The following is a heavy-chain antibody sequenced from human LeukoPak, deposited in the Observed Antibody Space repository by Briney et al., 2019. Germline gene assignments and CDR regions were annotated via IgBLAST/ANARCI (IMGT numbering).Heavy chain of an antibody. Sequence: ASVKVSCKASGYTFTSYGISWVRQAPGQGLEWMGWISAYNGNTNYAQKLQGRVTMTTDTSTSTAYMELRSLRSDDTAVYYCARVPWELPYYYYMDVWGKGTTVTVSS. D-gene: IGHD1-26*01. CDR2: ISAYNGNT. CDR3: ARVPWELPYYYYMDV. J-gene: IGHJ6*03. V-gene: IGHV1-18*01. CDR1: GYTFTSYG.